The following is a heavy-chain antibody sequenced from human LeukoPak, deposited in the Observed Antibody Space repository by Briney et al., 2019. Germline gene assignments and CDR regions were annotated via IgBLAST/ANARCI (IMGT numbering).Heavy chain of an antibody. J-gene: IGHJ5*02. D-gene: IGHD2-2*03. CDR1: GGSIFSTSYY. V-gene: IGHV4-39*07. CDR3: ARLLRVGYCSSTSCNWFDP. CDR2: TYYSGST. Sequence: SETLSLTCTVSGGSIFSTSYYWGWIRQPPGKGLEWIGNTYYSGSTYYNPSLKSRVTISVDTSKNQFSLKLSSVTAADTAVYYCARLLRVGYCSSTSCNWFDPWGQGTLVTVSS.